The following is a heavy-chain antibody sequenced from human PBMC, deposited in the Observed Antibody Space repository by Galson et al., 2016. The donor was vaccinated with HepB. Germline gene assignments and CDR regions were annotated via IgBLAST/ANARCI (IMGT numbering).Heavy chain of an antibody. CDR1: GYRFHTYG. CDR2: ISANSGNT. D-gene: IGHD5-24*01. CDR3: ARDVQFRFDF. Sequence: CKASGYRFHTYGISWVRQAPGQGLEWLGWISANSGNTNYAQKFQDRVTMTRDTSASTVYMDLRSLRSDDTAVYYCARDVQFRFDFWGQGTLVTVSS. V-gene: IGHV1-18*04. J-gene: IGHJ4*02.